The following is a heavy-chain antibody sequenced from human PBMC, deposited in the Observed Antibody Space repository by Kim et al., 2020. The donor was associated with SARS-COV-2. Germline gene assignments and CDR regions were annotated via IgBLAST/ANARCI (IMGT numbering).Heavy chain of an antibody. D-gene: IGHD7-27*01. CDR2: ISGSGGST. J-gene: IGHJ6*03. V-gene: IGHV3-23*01. CDR1: GFTFSSYA. Sequence: GGSLRLSCAASGFTFSSYAMSWVRQAPGKGLEWVSAISGSGGSTYYADSVKGRFTISRDNSKNTLYLQMNSLRAEDTAVYYCAKVENFSPLGYYYYYYMDVWGKGTTVTVSS. CDR3: AKVENFSPLGYYYYYYMDV.